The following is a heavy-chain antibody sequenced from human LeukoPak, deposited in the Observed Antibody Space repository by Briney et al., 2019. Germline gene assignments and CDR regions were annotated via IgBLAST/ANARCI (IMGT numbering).Heavy chain of an antibody. V-gene: IGHV4-59*10. CDR1: GGSFSGYY. D-gene: IGHD2-2*02. J-gene: IGHJ6*03. Sequence: SETLSLTCAVYGGSFSGYYWSWIRQPAGKGLEWLGRIYTSGSTNYNPSLKSRVTMSVDTSKNQFSLKLSSVTAADTAVYYCARGLIVVVPAAITGYYYMDVWGKGTTVTVSS. CDR2: IYTSGST. CDR3: ARGLIVVVPAAITGYYYMDV.